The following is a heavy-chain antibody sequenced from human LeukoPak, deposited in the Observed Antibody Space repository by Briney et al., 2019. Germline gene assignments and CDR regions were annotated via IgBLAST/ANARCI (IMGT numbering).Heavy chain of an antibody. CDR2: IWYDGSYK. V-gene: IGHV3-33*01. CDR3: ARGSYYDSSGYYF. CDR1: GFTFSSYG. J-gene: IGHJ4*02. Sequence: GRSLRLSCAASGFTFSSYGMHWVRQAPGEGLEWVAVIWYDGSYKYYADSVKGRLTISRDNSKNTLYLQMNSLRAEDTAVYYCARGSYYDSSGYYFWGQGTLVTVSS. D-gene: IGHD3-22*01.